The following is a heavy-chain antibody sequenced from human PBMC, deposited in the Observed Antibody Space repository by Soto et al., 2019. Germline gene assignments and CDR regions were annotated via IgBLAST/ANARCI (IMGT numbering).Heavy chain of an antibody. CDR1: GFTFSSYS. D-gene: IGHD3-22*01. V-gene: IGHV3-48*02. J-gene: IGHJ4*02. CDR2: ISSSSSTI. Sequence: EVQLVESGGGLVQPGGSLRLSCAASGFTFSSYSMNWVRQAPGKGLEWVSYISSSSSTIYYADSVKGRFTISRDNAKNSLYLQMNSLRDEDTAVYYCARDLPQYYYDSSGYSSFDYWGQGTLLTVSS. CDR3: ARDLPQYYYDSSGYSSFDY.